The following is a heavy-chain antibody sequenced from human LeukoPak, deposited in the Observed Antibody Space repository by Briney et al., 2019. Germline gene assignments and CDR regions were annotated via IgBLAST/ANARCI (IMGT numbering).Heavy chain of an antibody. V-gene: IGHV3-69-1*01. D-gene: IGHD2-21*01. CDR1: GFTFSEYY. CDR3: ARGGGYCGGDCYGIDY. J-gene: IGHJ4*02. Sequence: GGSLRLSCVGSGFTFSEYYMNWVRQAPGKGLEWVASISETGDSTHYADSMKGRFTISRDNAKNSLYLQMNSLRAEDTAVYYCARGGGYCGGDCYGIDYWGQGTLVTVSS. CDR2: ISETGDST.